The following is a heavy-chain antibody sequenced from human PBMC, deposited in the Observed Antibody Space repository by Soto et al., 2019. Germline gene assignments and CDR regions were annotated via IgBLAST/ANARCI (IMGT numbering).Heavy chain of an antibody. CDR3: AMVDVYVTPSPLVV. Sequence: QVQLVQSGAEVKNPGASVKVSCKASGYRFTSYGISWVRQAPGQGLEWMGWINAYNGNTNYAQNLQGRVTLTTDTSTSTAYLELRSLRSNDTAVYYCAMVDVYVTPSPLVVWGQGTTVTVSS. J-gene: IGHJ6*02. CDR2: INAYNGNT. V-gene: IGHV1-18*01. D-gene: IGHD3-16*01. CDR1: GYRFTSYG.